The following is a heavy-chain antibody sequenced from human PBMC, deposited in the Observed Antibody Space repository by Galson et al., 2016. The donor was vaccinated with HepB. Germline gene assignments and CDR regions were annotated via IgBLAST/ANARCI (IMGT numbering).Heavy chain of an antibody. D-gene: IGHD1-20*01. CDR1: GITFSSYA. CDR3: AKEALTGGGFNC. V-gene: IGHV3-23*01. Sequence: SLRLSCAVSGITFSSYAMSWVRQAPGKGPEWVSTIKSYGGSTDYADDVQGRFTISREDSKSTLYLQMNSLRAEDTAVYYCAKEALTGGGFNCWGQGTPLTVSS. CDR2: IKSYGGST. J-gene: IGHJ4*02.